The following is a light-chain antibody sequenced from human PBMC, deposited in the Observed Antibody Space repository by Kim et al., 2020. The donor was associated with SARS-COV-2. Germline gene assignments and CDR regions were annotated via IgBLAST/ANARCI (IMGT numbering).Light chain of an antibody. CDR2: SNN. CDR1: SSNIGSNP. V-gene: IGLV1-44*01. Sequence: TVTISCSGSSSNIGSNPVNWYQQLPGTAPKLLIYSNNQRPSGVPDRFSGSKSGTSASLAISGLQSEDEADYYCAAWDDSLNGFYVFGTGTKVTVL. J-gene: IGLJ1*01. CDR3: AAWDDSLNGFYV.